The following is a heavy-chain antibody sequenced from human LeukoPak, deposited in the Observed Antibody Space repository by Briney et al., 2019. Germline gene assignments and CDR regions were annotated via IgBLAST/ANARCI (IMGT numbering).Heavy chain of an antibody. J-gene: IGHJ4*02. D-gene: IGHD3-10*01. CDR3: RGSGSYYKWDYFDY. V-gene: IGHV3-7*01. CDR1: GFTFSSYW. Sequence: GGSLRLSCAASGFTFSSYWMSWVRQAPGKGLEWVANIKQDGSEKYYVDSVKGRFTISRDNAKNSLYLQMNSLRAEDTAVHYCRGSGSYYKWDYFDYWGQGTLVTVSS. CDR2: IKQDGSEK.